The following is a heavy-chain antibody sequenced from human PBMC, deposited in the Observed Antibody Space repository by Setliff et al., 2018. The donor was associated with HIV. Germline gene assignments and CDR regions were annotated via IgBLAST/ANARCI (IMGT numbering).Heavy chain of an antibody. J-gene: IGHJ1*01. CDR3: AGVNYYDASGLRAEYFQL. D-gene: IGHD3-22*01. CDR1: GASINSYF. CDR2: IYYTGST. V-gene: IGHV4-59*01. Sequence: PSETLSLTCTVSGASINSYFWSWIRQPPGKGPEWLGYIYYTGSTNYNPAHESRITMSVDTSKNQFSLTLKSVTAADTGVYYCAGVNYYDASGLRAEYFQLWGQGTQVTVSS.